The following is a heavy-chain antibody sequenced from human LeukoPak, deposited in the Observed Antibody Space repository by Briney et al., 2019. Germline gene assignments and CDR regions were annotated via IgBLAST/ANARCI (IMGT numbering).Heavy chain of an antibody. D-gene: IGHD6-19*01. CDR3: ARDPPFSSGWSQNHFDH. V-gene: IGHV3-30*04. CDR1: GFIFEDFA. Sequence: PGRSLRLSCTPSGFIFEDFAMHWVRQAPGKGLEWVALISYDGGNENYADSVKGRFTISRDNSKNILYLHMNSLRPEDTAVYYCARDPPFSSGWSQNHFDHWGQGTLVTVSS. CDR2: ISYDGGNE. J-gene: IGHJ4*02.